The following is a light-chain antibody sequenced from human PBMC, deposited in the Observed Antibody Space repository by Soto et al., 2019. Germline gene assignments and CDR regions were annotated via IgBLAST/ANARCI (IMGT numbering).Light chain of an antibody. CDR1: SSDVGGYNY. J-gene: IGLJ2*01. Sequence: QSALTQPPSASGSPGQSVTISCTGTSSDVGGYNYVSWYQQHPGKAPKLMIYEVSKRPLGVPDRFSGSKSGNTDSLTVSGLQAEDEADYYCSSYAGNNNVVFGGGTKLTVL. V-gene: IGLV2-8*01. CDR2: EVS. CDR3: SSYAGNNNVV.